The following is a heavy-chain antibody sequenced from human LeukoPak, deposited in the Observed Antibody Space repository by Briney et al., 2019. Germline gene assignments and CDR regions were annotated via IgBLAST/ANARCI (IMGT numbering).Heavy chain of an antibody. Sequence: SETLSLTCTVSGGSISSSSYYWGWIRQPPGKGLEWIGSIYYSGSTYYNPSLKSRVTILVDTSKNQFSLKLSSVTAADTAVYYCARDPGGVGGYGNFDYWGQGTLVTVSS. CDR3: ARDPGGVGGYGNFDY. CDR1: GGSISSSSYY. V-gene: IGHV4-39*07. D-gene: IGHD5-12*01. CDR2: IYYSGST. J-gene: IGHJ4*02.